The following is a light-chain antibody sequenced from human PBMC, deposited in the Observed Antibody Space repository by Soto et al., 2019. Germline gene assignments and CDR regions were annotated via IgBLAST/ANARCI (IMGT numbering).Light chain of an antibody. V-gene: IGKV4-1*01. Sequence: DIVMTQSPDSLAVSLGERATINCKSSQSVLYSSNNKNYLAWYQQKPGQPLKLLIYRASTRESGVPDRFSGSGSGTDFTLAISSLQAEDVAVYYCQQYYSSPPTFGQGTKVEIK. CDR3: QQYYSSPPT. CDR1: QSVLYSSNNKNY. J-gene: IGKJ1*01. CDR2: RAS.